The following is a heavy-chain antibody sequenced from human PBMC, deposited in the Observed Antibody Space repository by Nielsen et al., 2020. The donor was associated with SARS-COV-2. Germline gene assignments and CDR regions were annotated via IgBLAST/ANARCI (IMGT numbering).Heavy chain of an antibody. V-gene: IGHV3-21*01. J-gene: IGHJ4*02. Sequence: GGSLRLSCAASGFTFSSYSMNWVRQAPGKGLEWVSSISISSSSFYYTDSVRGRFTISRDNAKSSLYLQMNSLRAEDTAVYYCARGSEGGFDYWGQGTLVTVSS. CDR3: ARGSEGGFDY. D-gene: IGHD3-16*01. CDR2: ISISSSSF. CDR1: GFTFSSYS.